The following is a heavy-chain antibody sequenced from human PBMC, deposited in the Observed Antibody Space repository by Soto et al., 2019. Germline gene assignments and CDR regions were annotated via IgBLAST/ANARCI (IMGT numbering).Heavy chain of an antibody. CDR2: ISGRGAST. CDR3: AKAGRGHSYSYYYDC. CDR1: GVTFTSYA. D-gene: IGHD5-18*01. V-gene: IGHV3-23*01. Sequence: GGSLRLSCAASGVTFTSYAMTWVRQAPGKGLEWLSTISGRGASTYDTDSVKGRFTISRDNSKNMLYLQLNSLRAEDTAVYYCAKAGRGHSYSYYYDCWGQGTLVTVSS. J-gene: IGHJ4*02.